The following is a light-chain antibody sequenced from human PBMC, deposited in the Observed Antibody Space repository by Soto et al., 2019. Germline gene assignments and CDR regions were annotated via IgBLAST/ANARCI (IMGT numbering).Light chain of an antibody. CDR3: QQFYNYPRT. CDR2: DAS. V-gene: IGKV1-5*01. Sequence: DIQMTQSPSTLSASVGDRVTITCWASQSISSWLAWYQKKPGKAPKLLIYDASTLQTGVPSRFSGSGSGTDFTLTISYLQSEDFGTYYCQQFYNYPRTFGQGTKVDIK. CDR1: QSISSW. J-gene: IGKJ1*01.